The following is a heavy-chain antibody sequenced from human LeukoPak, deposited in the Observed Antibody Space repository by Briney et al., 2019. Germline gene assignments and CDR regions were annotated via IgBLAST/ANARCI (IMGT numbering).Heavy chain of an antibody. CDR2: ISRTGGAL. J-gene: IGHJ5*02. Sequence: GGSLRLSCVASGFTFSPFAMTWVRQAPGKGLEWVSAISRTGGALYYADSVMGRFTISRDDPKNTLYLQMDNLRADDTAIYYCAKGAGGFSYYNWFDPWGQGTLVTVSS. CDR3: AKGAGGFSYYNWFDP. D-gene: IGHD5-18*01. V-gene: IGHV3-23*01. CDR1: GFTFSPFA.